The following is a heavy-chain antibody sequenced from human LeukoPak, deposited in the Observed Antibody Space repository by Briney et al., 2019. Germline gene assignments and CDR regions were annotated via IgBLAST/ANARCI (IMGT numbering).Heavy chain of an antibody. D-gene: IGHD6-19*01. CDR3: ARAVDVSGWYDY. CDR2: IYDSGST. V-gene: IGHV4-59*11. CDR1: GGSFRSHC. J-gene: IGHJ4*02. Sequence: SETLSLTCTVSGGSFRSHCWTWIRQPPGKGLEWIGYIYDSGSTNYNPSLKSRVTMSVDTSKNQFSLKLSSVTAADTAVYYCARAVDVSGWYDYWGQGTLVTVSP.